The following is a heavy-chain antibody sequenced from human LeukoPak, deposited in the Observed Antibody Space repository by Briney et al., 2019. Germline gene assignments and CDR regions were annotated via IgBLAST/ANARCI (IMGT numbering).Heavy chain of an antibody. CDR2: IYYSGST. V-gene: IGHV4-31*03. CDR3: ARENTMVQGPFDY. CDR1: GGSISSGGYY. J-gene: IGHJ4*02. D-gene: IGHD3-10*01. Sequence: PSETLSLTCTVSGGSISSGGYYWSWIRQHPGKGLEWIGYIYYSGSTYYNPSLKSRVTISVDTSKNQFSLKLSSVTAADTAVYYCARENTMVQGPFDYWGQGTLVTVSS.